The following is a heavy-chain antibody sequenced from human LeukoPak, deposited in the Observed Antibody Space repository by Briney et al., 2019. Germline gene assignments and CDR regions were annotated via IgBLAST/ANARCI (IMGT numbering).Heavy chain of an antibody. CDR1: GYTFTSYA. J-gene: IGHJ5*02. CDR2: INAGNGNT. CDR3: ARGGNYYDSSGYYQGT. V-gene: IGHV1-3*01. D-gene: IGHD3-22*01. Sequence: GASVKVSCKASGYTFTSYAMHWVRQAPGQGLEWMGWINAGNGNTKYSQKFQGRVTITRDTSASTAYMELSSLRSEDTAVYYCARGGNYYDSSGYYQGTWGQGTLVTVSS.